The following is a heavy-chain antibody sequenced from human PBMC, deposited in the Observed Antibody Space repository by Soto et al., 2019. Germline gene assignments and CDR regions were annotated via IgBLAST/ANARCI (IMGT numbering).Heavy chain of an antibody. J-gene: IGHJ3*02. CDR2: INHSGST. V-gene: IGHV4-34*01. CDR1: GGSFSGYY. Sequence: SETLSLTCAVYGGSFSGYYWSWIRQPPGKGLEWIGEINHSGSTNYNPSLKSRVTISVDTSKNQFSLKLSSVTAADTAVYYCATERPYSGYENAFDIWGQGTMVTVSS. D-gene: IGHD5-12*01. CDR3: ATERPYSGYENAFDI.